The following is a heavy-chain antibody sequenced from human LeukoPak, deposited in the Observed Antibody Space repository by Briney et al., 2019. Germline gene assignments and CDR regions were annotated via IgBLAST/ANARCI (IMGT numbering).Heavy chain of an antibody. V-gene: IGHV3-7*01. J-gene: IGHJ3*02. Sequence: PGGSLRLSCAASGFSIRTYWMSWVRQAPGKGLEWVANIKQDGSEKNYVDSVKGRFTISRDNAKNSLYLQMNSLRAEDTAVYYCAGPPQASPFDIWGQGTMVTVSS. CDR1: GFSIRTYW. CDR2: IKQDGSEK. CDR3: AGPPQASPFDI.